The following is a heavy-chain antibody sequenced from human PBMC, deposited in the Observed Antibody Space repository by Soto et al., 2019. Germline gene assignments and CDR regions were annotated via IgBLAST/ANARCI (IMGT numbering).Heavy chain of an antibody. J-gene: IGHJ4*02. CDR3: ARYYYDSSGYWLGY. D-gene: IGHD3-22*01. Sequence: SQTLSLTCTVSGGSISSSSYYWGWIRQPPGKGLEWIGSIYYSGSTYYNPSLKSRVTISVDTSKNQFSLKLSSVTAADTAVYYCARYYYDSSGYWLGYWGQGTLVTVSS. CDR1: GGSISSSSYY. V-gene: IGHV4-39*01. CDR2: IYYSGST.